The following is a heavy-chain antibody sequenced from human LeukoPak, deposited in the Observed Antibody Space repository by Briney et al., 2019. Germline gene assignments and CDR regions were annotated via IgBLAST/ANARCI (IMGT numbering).Heavy chain of an antibody. CDR2: MNPNSGNT. D-gene: IGHD4-17*01. CDR1: GYTFTSYD. CDR3: ARSTVTTLSPMGY. Sequence: ASVKVSCKASGYTFTSYDINWVRQATGQGLEWMGWMNPNSGNTGYAQKFQGRVTITRNTSISTAYMELSSLRSEDTAVYYCARSTVTTLSPMGYWGQGTLATVSS. V-gene: IGHV1-8*03. J-gene: IGHJ4*02.